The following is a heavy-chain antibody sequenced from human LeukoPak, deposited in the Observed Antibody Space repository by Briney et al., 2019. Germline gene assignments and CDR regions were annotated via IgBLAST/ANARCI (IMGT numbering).Heavy chain of an antibody. CDR1: GFSVSRNY. Sequence: GGSLRLSCAVSGFSVSRNYMTWVRLAPGKGLQWVSVIYGGGGVTYYADSVRGRFTISRDNSENRLYLQMNSLRADDTAVYYCARAPYIPRGTGHYYYYMDVWGKGTTVTVSS. V-gene: IGHV3-53*01. CDR3: ARAPYIPRGTGHYYYYMDV. D-gene: IGHD1-1*01. CDR2: IYGGGGVT. J-gene: IGHJ6*03.